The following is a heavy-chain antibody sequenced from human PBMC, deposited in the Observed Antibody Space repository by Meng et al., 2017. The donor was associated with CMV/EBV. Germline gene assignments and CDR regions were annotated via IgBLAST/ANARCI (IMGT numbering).Heavy chain of an antibody. Sequence: EVQLVGVGGGLVKPGGSLVLSCAASGFIFSSYSMNWVRQAPGKGVEWVSSISSSSSYIYYADSVKGRFTISRENAKNSLYLQMNSLRAEDTAVYYCASYSSSWEGYWGQGTLVTVSS. CDR2: ISSSSSYI. J-gene: IGHJ4*02. D-gene: IGHD6-13*01. V-gene: IGHV3-21*01. CDR1: GFIFSSYS. CDR3: ASYSSSWEGY.